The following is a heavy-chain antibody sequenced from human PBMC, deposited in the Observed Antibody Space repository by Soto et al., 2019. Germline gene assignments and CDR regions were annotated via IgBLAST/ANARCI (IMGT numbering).Heavy chain of an antibody. CDR3: ARVQTHGHGMDV. V-gene: IGHV3-30-3*01. J-gene: IGHJ6*02. Sequence: QVQLVESGGGVVQPGGSLRLSCAASGFTFSSYAMHWVRQAPGKGLEWVAVISYDGSNKYYADSVKGRFTISRDNSKNTLYLQINSLRAEDTAVYYCARVQTHGHGMDVWGQGTTVTVSS. CDR2: ISYDGSNK. CDR1: GFTFSSYA.